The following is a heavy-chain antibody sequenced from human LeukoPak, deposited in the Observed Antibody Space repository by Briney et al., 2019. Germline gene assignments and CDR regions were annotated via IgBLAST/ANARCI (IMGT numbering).Heavy chain of an antibody. Sequence: GGSLRLSCAASGFTFSSYGMHWVRQAPGKGLEWVAFIRYDGSNKYYADSVKGRFTISRDNSKNTLYLQMNSLRAEDTAVYYCAKGVLRQLAPFDYWGQGTLVTVSS. CDR1: GFTFSSYG. CDR3: AKGVLRQLAPFDY. J-gene: IGHJ4*02. CDR2: IRYDGSNK. D-gene: IGHD3-3*01. V-gene: IGHV3-30*02.